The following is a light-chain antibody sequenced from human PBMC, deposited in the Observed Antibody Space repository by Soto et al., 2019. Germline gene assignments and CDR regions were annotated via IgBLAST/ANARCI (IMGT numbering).Light chain of an antibody. CDR3: QQYGASRWT. V-gene: IGKV3-20*01. CDR2: GAS. CDR1: QSVASAY. Sequence: EIVLTQSPGTLSLSPGERASLSCRASQSVASAYLAWYQHKPGQAPRLLIFGASSRATGIPNRFSGSGSGTDFTLTISRLEPEDYAVYYYQQYGASRWTFGQGTKVEAK. J-gene: IGKJ1*01.